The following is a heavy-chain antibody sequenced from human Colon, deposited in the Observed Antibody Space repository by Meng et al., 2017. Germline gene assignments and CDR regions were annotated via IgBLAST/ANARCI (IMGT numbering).Heavy chain of an antibody. V-gene: IGHV3-23*01. Sequence: GESLKISCAASGFSFSNFAMNWVRQAPGKGLEWVSVINISGGTTYADSVKGRFTMSRDNSKNTLYLQMTSLRAEDTALYYCAIEGGLAAAGTLDYWGQGTLVTVSS. CDR2: INISGGT. J-gene: IGHJ4*02. D-gene: IGHD6-13*01. CDR1: GFSFSNFA. CDR3: AIEGGLAAAGTLDY.